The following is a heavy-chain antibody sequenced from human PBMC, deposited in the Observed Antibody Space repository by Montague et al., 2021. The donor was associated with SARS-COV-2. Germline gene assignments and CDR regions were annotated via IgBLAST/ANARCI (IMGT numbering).Heavy chain of an antibody. CDR2: ISYDGSNK. CDR1: GFTFSSYA. CDR3: ARDNYDYVWGSYRYIY. V-gene: IGHV3-30*04. Sequence: SLRLSWAASGFTFSSYAMHWVRQAPGKGLEWVAVISYDGSNKYYSDSVNGRFTISREMNSLRAEDTAVYYCARDNYDYVWGSYRYIYWGQGTLVTVSS. D-gene: IGHD3-16*02. J-gene: IGHJ4*02.